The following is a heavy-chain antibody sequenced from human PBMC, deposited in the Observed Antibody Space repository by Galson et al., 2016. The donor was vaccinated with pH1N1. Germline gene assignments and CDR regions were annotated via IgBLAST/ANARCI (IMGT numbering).Heavy chain of an antibody. CDR1: NGSISSGDYF. D-gene: IGHD3-9*01. V-gene: IGHV4-30-4*08. CDR3: ARGRDYDILTGSSYYFDF. J-gene: IGHJ4*02. Sequence: TLSLTCTVSNGSISSGDYFWSWIRQPPGKGLEWIGYIYYSGNTYYTPSLKSRFTISLDTSKNQFSLWLTSVTATDTAIYYCARGRDYDILTGSSYYFDFWGQGTLVTVSS. CDR2: IYYSGNT.